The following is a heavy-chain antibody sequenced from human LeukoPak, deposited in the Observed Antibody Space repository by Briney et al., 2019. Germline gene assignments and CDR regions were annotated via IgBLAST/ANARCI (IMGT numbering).Heavy chain of an antibody. CDR1: GFTFSSYG. D-gene: IGHD6-19*01. Sequence: GGSLRLSCAASGFTFSSYGMHWVRQAPGKGLEWVAVISYDGSNEYYADSVKGRFTISRDNSKNTLYLQMNSLRAEDTAVYYCAKSYSSGWPTPFDYWGQGTLVTVCS. CDR2: ISYDGSNE. V-gene: IGHV3-30*18. CDR3: AKSYSSGWPTPFDY. J-gene: IGHJ4*02.